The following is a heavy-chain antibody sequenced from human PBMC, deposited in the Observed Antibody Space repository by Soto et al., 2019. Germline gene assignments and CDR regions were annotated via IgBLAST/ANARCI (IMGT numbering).Heavy chain of an antibody. V-gene: IGHV3-11*01. J-gene: IGHJ4*02. Sequence: GGPLRLTCAASGFTFSDYYMSWMRQAPEQGLVWVSYVSGDGGAKSYADSVKGRFSSSRDNAKDSLYLLMISLRAEETAVYYCARLGSIAAAGTPDYWGEGTLATVS. CDR3: ARLGSIAAAGTPDY. CDR2: VSGDGGAK. CDR1: GFTFSDYY. D-gene: IGHD6-25*01.